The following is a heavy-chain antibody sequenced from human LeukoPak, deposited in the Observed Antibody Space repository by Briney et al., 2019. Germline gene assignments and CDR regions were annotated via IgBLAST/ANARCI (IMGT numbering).Heavy chain of an antibody. CDR1: RFTFSSYS. J-gene: IGHJ6*03. CDR3: ARDFGGYYYYMDV. D-gene: IGHD3-16*01. Sequence: GGSLRLSCAASRFTFSSYSMNWVRQAPGKGLEWVSSISSSSSYIYYADSVKGRFTISRDNAKNSLYLQMNSLRAEDTAVYYCARDFGGYYYYMDVWGKGTTVTVSS. V-gene: IGHV3-21*01. CDR2: ISSSSSYI.